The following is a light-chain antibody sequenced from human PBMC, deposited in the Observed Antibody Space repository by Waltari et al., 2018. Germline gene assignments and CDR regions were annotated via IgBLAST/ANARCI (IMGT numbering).Light chain of an antibody. CDR2: DDN. J-gene: IGLJ3*02. CDR3: CSYAGSYTWV. V-gene: IGLV2-23*01. Sequence: QSALTQPASVSGSPGQLTTISCTGTSSDVGHSNLFTWYQQYPGKAPKVMIYDDNRRPSGVSDRFSGSKSGNTASLTISGVQAEDEADYYCCSYAGSYTWVFGGGTKLTVL. CDR1: SSDVGHSNL.